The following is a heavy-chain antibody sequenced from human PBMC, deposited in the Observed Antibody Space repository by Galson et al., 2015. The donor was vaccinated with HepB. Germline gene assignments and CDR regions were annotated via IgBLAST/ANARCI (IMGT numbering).Heavy chain of an antibody. Sequence: SLRLSCAASGFTFSSYWMSWVRQAPGKGLEWVANIKQDGSEKYYVDSVKGRFTISRDNAKNSLYLQMNSLRAEDTAVYYCARDQYSYGPPFGYWGQGTLVTVSS. CDR1: GFTFSSYW. D-gene: IGHD5-18*01. V-gene: IGHV3-7*03. J-gene: IGHJ4*02. CDR2: IKQDGSEK. CDR3: ARDQYSYGPPFGY.